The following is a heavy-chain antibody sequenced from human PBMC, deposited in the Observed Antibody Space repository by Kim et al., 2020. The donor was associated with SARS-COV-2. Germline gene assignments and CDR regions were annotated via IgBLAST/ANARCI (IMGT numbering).Heavy chain of an antibody. CDR2: ISYDGSNK. V-gene: IGHV3-30*04. D-gene: IGHD3-10*01. Sequence: GGSLRLSCAASGFTFSSYAMHWVRQAPGKGLEWVAVISYDGSNKYYADSVKGRFTISRDNSKNTLYLQMNSLRAEDTAVYYCARELWFPDGSYYFDYWG. CDR3: ARELWFPDGSYYFDY. J-gene: IGHJ4*01. CDR1: GFTFSSYA.